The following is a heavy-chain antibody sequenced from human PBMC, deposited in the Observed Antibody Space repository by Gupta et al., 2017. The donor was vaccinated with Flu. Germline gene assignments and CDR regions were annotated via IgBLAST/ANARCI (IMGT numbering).Heavy chain of an antibody. V-gene: IGHV3-9*01. CDR2: ISWNSGSI. Sequence: DYAMHWVRQAPGKGLEWVSGISWNSGSIGYADSVKGRFTISRDNAKNSLYLQMNSLRAEDTALYYCAKDTQCDYGDPSFDYWGQGTLVTVSS. D-gene: IGHD4-17*01. CDR1: DYA. J-gene: IGHJ4*02. CDR3: AKDTQCDYGDPSFDY.